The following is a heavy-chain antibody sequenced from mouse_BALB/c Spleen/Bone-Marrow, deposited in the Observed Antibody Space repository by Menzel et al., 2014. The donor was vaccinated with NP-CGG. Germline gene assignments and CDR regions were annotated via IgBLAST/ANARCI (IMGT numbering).Heavy chain of an antibody. Sequence: VQLQQSGAELMKPGASMKISCKATGHTFSSYWIEWVKQRPGHGLEWIGEILPGSGSTNYNEQFKGKATFTADASSSTAYIELSSLTSEDSAVYYCARFYYGNPTGYFDYWGQGTTLTVSS. CDR3: ARFYYGNPTGYFDY. CDR1: GHTFSSYW. CDR2: ILPGSGST. V-gene: IGHV1-9*01. D-gene: IGHD2-1*01. J-gene: IGHJ2*01.